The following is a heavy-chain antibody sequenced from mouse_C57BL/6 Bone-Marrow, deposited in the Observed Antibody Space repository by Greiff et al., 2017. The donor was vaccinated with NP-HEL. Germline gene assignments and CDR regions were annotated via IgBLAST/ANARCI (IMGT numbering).Heavy chain of an antibody. CDR3: ARETAQKTFDY. D-gene: IGHD3-2*02. J-gene: IGHJ2*01. CDR1: GYAFSSYW. CDR2: IYPGDGDT. Sequence: VQLVESGAELVKPGASVKISCKASGYAFSSYWMNWVKQRPGKGLEWIGQIYPGDGDTNYNGKFKGKATLTADKSSSTAYMQLSSLTSEDSAVYFCARETAQKTFDYWGQGTTLTVSS. V-gene: IGHV1-80*01.